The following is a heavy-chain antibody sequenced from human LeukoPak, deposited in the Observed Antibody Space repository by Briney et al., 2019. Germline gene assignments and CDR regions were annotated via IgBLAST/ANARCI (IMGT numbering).Heavy chain of an antibody. CDR1: GYTFTKYG. CDR3: GSGIAATFELYSDY. D-gene: IGHD2-15*01. Sequence: ASVKVSCKASGYTFTKYGITWVRQAPGQGPEWMGWISCYNGNTNYAQKLQGRVTMTTDTSTSTAYMELRSLRSDDTALYYCGSGIAATFELYSDYWGQGTLVTVSS. V-gene: IGHV1-18*01. J-gene: IGHJ4*02. CDR2: ISCYNGNT.